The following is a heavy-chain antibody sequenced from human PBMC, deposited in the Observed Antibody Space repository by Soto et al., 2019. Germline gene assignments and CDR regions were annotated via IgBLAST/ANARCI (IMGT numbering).Heavy chain of an antibody. CDR2: ISRTSTYI. CDR3: ARDLSNSATSYQFGMDV. J-gene: IGHJ6*02. Sequence: GGPLRLSCAASGFPFRSYSLNWVRPAPRQGLEWDSSISRTSTYIYYADSVKGRCTISRDNQKYSLSRHMNSLRAEDTTVYYCARDLSNSATSYQFGMDVWGQGTTVTVSS. V-gene: IGHV3-21*01. D-gene: IGHD2-2*01. CDR1: GFPFRSYS.